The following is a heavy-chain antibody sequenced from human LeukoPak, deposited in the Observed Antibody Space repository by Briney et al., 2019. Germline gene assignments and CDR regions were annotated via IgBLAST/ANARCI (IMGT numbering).Heavy chain of an antibody. J-gene: IGHJ5*02. CDR2: IRTKAFGGTP. V-gene: IGHV3-49*03. D-gene: IGHD6-13*01. CDR1: GFTFGDYT. CDR3: SRGAAAGITGWLDP. Sequence: PGGSLRLSCTPSGFTFGDYTMSWFRLAPGKGLEWVGFIRTKAFGGTPEYAASVKGRFTISRDDSTSIAYLQMNSLKTEDTAVYYCSRGAAAGITGWLDPCGQGTLVTVSS.